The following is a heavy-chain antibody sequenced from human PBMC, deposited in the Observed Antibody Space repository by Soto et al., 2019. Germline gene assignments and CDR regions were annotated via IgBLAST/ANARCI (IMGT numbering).Heavy chain of an antibody. D-gene: IGHD1-7*01. J-gene: IGHJ6*01. CDR3: ARVNWNSFTVYYYYGMDV. Sequence: LKISCKGSGYSFTSYWISWVRQMPGKGMEWMGRIDPSDSYTNYSPSFQGHVTISADKSISTAYLQWSSLKASDTAMYYCARVNWNSFTVYYYYGMDVWGQGTTVTVSS. V-gene: IGHV5-10-1*01. CDR1: GYSFTSYW. CDR2: IDPSDSYT.